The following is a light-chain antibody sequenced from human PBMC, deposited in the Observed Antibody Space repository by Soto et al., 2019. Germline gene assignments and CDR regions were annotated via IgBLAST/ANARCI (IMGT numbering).Light chain of an antibody. CDR2: TTS. CDR1: QGIDRW. J-gene: IGKJ1*01. V-gene: IGKV1-5*03. Sequence: IHMTQSPSALSSSVGDRLTISCGASQGIDRWLDGYQQMTGKAPHLLIYTTSSLEGGVPSRFSGSGSGTAFTLTITNLQPDDSATYYCQHYTAFSPWTFGQGTKVDVK. CDR3: QHYTAFSPWT.